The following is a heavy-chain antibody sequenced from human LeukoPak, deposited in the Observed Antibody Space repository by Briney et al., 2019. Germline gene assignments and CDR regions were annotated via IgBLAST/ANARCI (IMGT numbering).Heavy chain of an antibody. V-gene: IGHV1-46*01. D-gene: IGHD1-7*01. CDR1: GYTFTSYY. CDR2: INPSGGST. Sequence: GASVKVSCKASGYTFTSYYMHWVRQAPGQGLEWMGIINPSGGSTSYAQKVQGRVTMTRDMSTSTVYMELSSLRSEDTAVYYCASQPQLELPFADYYYYYMDVWGKGTTVTVSS. CDR3: ASQPQLELPFADYYYYYMDV. J-gene: IGHJ6*03.